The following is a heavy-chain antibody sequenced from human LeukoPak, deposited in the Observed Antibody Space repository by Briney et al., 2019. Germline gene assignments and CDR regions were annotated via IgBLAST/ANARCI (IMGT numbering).Heavy chain of an antibody. CDR2: IYYSGSP. CDR3: ARVPSSSSEPYYFVY. J-gene: IGHJ4*02. D-gene: IGHD6-6*01. Sequence: SETLSLTCTVSGPSISSYYWSWIRQPPGKGLEWIGYIYYSGSPNYNPSLKSRVTISVDTSKNQFSLKLSSVTAADTAVYYCARVPSSSSEPYYFVYWGQGTLVTVSS. CDR1: GPSISSYY. V-gene: IGHV4-59*01.